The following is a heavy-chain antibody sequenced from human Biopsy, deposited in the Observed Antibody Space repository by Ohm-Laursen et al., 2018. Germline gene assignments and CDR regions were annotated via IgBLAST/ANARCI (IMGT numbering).Heavy chain of an antibody. Sequence: GTLSLTCAVSGGPLNSYYWSWIRQPPGKGLEWIGYIYYSGIAANYNPSLKGRVTISVETSKHQFSLRLTSATAADTAVYYCARGGFGLDGYNSPWGRGTLVIVSS. J-gene: IGHJ5*02. V-gene: IGHV4-59*01. D-gene: IGHD5-24*01. CDR2: IYYSGIA. CDR3: ARGGFGLDGYNSP. CDR1: GGPLNSYY.